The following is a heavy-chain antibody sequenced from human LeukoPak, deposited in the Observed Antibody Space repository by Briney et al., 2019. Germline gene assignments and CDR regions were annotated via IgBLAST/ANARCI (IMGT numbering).Heavy chain of an antibody. D-gene: IGHD1-14*01. V-gene: IGHV3-23*01. CDR1: GFTFSSYA. CDR3: AKVSGGGLYYDGMDV. CDR2: ISGSGGST. J-gene: IGHJ6*02. Sequence: GGSLRLSCAASGFTFSSYAMSWVRQAPGKGLEWVSAISGSGGSTYYADSVKGRFTISRDNSKNTLYLQMNSLRAEDTAVYYCAKVSGGGLYYDGMDVWGQGTTVTVSS.